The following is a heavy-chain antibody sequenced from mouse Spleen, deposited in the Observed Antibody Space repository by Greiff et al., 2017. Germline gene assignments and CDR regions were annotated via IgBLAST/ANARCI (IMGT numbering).Heavy chain of an antibody. D-gene: IGHD2-4*01. J-gene: IGHJ1*03. CDR3: ARLGDYEGYFDV. V-gene: IGHV5-6*01. CDR1: GFTFSSYG. Sequence: EVQLVESGGDLVKPGGSLKLSCAASGFTFSSYGMSWVRQTPDKRLEWVATISSGGSYTYYPDSVKGRFTISRDNAKNTLYLQMSSLKSEDTAMYYCARLGDYEGYFDVWGTGTTVTVSS. CDR2: ISSGGSYT.